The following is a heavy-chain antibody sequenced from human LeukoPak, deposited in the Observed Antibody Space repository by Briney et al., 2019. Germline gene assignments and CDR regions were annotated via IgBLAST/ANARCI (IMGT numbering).Heavy chain of an antibody. V-gene: IGHV3-7*01. CDR1: GFTFSSYW. J-gene: IGHJ3*02. CDR3: ARIAVAGTCAFDI. CDR2: IKQDGSEK. D-gene: IGHD6-19*01. Sequence: GGSLRLSCAASGFTFSSYWMSWVRQAPGKGLEWVANIKQDGSEKYYVDSVKGRFTISRDNAKNSLYLQMNSLRAEDTAVYYCARIAVAGTCAFDIWGQGTMVTVSS.